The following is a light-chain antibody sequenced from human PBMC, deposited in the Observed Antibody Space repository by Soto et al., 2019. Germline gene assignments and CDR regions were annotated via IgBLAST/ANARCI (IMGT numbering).Light chain of an antibody. V-gene: IGKV3-11*01. CDR2: DAS. CDR3: QQRSHWPVT. CDR1: QSVSSY. Sequence: EIVLTQSPATLSLSPGERATLSCSASQSVSSYLAWYQQQPGQAPRLLIYDASSRATGIPARLSGSGSETALTRTIISLEPEDFAVCYCQQRSHWPVTFGQWTRVDIK. J-gene: IGKJ1*01.